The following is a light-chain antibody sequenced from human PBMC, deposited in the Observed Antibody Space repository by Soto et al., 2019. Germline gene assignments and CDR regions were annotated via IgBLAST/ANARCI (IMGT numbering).Light chain of an antibody. Sequence: EIVMTQSPATLSVSPGERATLPPPDSQSLSGKLAWFQQRPGQAPRLLIYDTSTRATGIPARFSGSGSGTEFTLTISSLQSEDFAVYYCQQYGMWLCTFGQGTKVDIK. CDR1: QSLSGK. J-gene: IGKJ1*01. CDR2: DTS. CDR3: QQYGMWLCT. V-gene: IGKV3-15*01.